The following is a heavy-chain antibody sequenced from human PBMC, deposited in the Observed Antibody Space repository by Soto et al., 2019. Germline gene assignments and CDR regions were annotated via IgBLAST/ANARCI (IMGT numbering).Heavy chain of an antibody. V-gene: IGHV4-30-4*01. D-gene: IGHD2-15*01. CDR2: IYYSGST. Sequence: QVQLQESGPGLVKPSQTLSLTCTVSGGSISSGDCYWSWIRQPPGKGLEWIGYIYYSGSTYYNPSLKSRVTISVDTSKNQFSLKVSSVTAADTAVYYCAREDRQYYGMDVWGQGTTVTVSS. CDR3: AREDRQYYGMDV. CDR1: GGSISSGDCY. J-gene: IGHJ6*02.